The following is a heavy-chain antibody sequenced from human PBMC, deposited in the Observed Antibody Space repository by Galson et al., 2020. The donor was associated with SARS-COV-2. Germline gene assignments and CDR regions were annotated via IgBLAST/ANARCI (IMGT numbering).Heavy chain of an antibody. Sequence: SETLSLTCTVSGGSISSGGYYWSWIRQHPGKGLEWIGYIYYSGSTYYNPSLKSRVTISVDTSKNQFSLKLSSVTAADTAVYYCARAMGYDYVPYYFDYWGQGTLVTVSS. CDR2: IYYSGST. J-gene: IGHJ4*02. D-gene: IGHD3-16*01. V-gene: IGHV4-31*03. CDR1: GGSISSGGYY. CDR3: ARAMGYDYVPYYFDY.